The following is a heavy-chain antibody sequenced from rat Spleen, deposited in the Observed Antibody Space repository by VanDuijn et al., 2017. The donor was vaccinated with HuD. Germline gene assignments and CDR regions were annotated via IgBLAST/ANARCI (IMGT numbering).Heavy chain of an antibody. CDR1: GFTFSNYG. CDR2: ISYDGSST. V-gene: IGHV5-29*01. CDR3: ARDNNYKAY. D-gene: IGHD1-10*01. J-gene: IGHJ2*01. Sequence: EVQLVESGGGLVQPGRSLKLSCAASGFTFSNYGMAWVRQAPTKGLEWVATISYDGSSTYYRDSVKGRFTISRDNAKSTLYLQMDSLRSEDTATYYCARDNNYKAYWGQGVMVTVSS.